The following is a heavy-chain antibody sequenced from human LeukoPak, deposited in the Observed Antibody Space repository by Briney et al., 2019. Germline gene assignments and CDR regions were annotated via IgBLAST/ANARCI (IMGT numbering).Heavy chain of an antibody. CDR3: ARQQPGPGVDY. CDR2: IYPGGSDI. D-gene: IGHD3-10*01. CDR1: GYRFTNYW. J-gene: IGHJ4*02. V-gene: IGHV5-51*01. Sequence: GESLKISCKTSGYRFTNYWISWVRQMPGKGLEWMGIIYPGGSDIRYSPSFQGQVTISADKSISTAYLQWSSLKASDTAMYYCARQQPGPGVDYWGQGTLVTVSS.